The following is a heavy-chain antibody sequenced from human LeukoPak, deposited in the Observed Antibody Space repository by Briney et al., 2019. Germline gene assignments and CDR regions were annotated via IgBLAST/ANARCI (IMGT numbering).Heavy chain of an antibody. D-gene: IGHD6-19*01. V-gene: IGHV3-21*01. Sequence: GGSLRLSCAASGFTFSSYTMNWVRQAPGKGLEWVSSISSRSSYIYYADSVKGRFTISRDNAKNSLYLQMNSLRAEDTAVYYCARDPIAVVGGGSFDYWGQGILVTVSS. CDR2: ISSRSSYI. CDR3: ARDPIAVVGGGSFDY. CDR1: GFTFSSYT. J-gene: IGHJ4*02.